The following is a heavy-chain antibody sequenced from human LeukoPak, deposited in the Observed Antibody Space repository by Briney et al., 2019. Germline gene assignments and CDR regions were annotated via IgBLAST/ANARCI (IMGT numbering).Heavy chain of an antibody. CDR1: GFTFSSYW. Sequence: GGSLRLSCAASGFTFSSYWMSWVRQAPGKGLEWVANIKQDGSEKYYVDSVKGRFPISRDNAKNSLYLQMNSLRAEDTAVYYCARFPASYDSSGYYQDGGAFDIWGQGTMVTVSS. CDR2: IKQDGSEK. J-gene: IGHJ3*02. CDR3: ARFPASYDSSGYYQDGGAFDI. V-gene: IGHV3-7*01. D-gene: IGHD3-22*01.